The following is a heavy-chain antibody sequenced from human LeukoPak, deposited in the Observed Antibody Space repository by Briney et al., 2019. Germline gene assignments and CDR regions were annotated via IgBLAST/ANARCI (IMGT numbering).Heavy chain of an antibody. D-gene: IGHD1-14*01. CDR1: GGSISSSKR. CDR2: IYHSGST. V-gene: IGHV4-4*02. CDR3: ARIDDYYYYMDV. Sequence: SETLSLTCAVSGGSISSSKRWSWVRQPPGKGLEWIGEIYHSGSTNYNPSLKSRVTISVDKSENHFTLKLSSVTAADTAVYFCARIDDYYYYMDVWGKGTTVTVSS. J-gene: IGHJ6*03.